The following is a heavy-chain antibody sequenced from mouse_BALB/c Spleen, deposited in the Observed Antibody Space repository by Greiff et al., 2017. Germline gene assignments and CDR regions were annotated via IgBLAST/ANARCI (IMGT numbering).Heavy chain of an antibody. Sequence: VQLKQSAAELARPGASVKMSCKASGYTFTSYTMHWVKQRPGQGLEWIGYINPSSGYTEYNQKFKDKTTLTADKSSSTAYMQLSSLTSEDSAVYYCARVRGGSFAYWGQGTLVTVSA. V-gene: IGHV1-4*02. CDR2: INPSSGYT. CDR3: ARVRGGSFAY. J-gene: IGHJ3*01. CDR1: GYTFTSYT.